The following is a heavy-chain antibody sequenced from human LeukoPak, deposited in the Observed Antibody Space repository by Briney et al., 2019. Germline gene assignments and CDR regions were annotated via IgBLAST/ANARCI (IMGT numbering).Heavy chain of an antibody. V-gene: IGHV1-18*01. Sequence: ASVKVSCKASGYTFTSYGITWGRQAPGQGLEWMGWVGAYADNTNYVQKIQGRVTMTTDTSTSTAYMELRSLRSDDTAVYYCARDCIGCHGFDYWGQGTLVTVSS. D-gene: IGHD2-15*01. CDR1: GYTFTSYG. J-gene: IGHJ4*02. CDR2: VGAYADNT. CDR3: ARDCIGCHGFDY.